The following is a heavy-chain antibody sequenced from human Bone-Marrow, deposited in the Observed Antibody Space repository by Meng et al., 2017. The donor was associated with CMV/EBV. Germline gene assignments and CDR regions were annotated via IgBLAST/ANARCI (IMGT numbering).Heavy chain of an antibody. D-gene: IGHD5-24*01. J-gene: IGHJ6*02. V-gene: IGHV1-18*01. CDR2: ISAYNGNT. CDR1: GYTFTSYG. Sequence: ASVKVSCKASGYTFTSYGISWVRQAPGQGLEWMGWISAYNGNTNYAQKLQGRVTMTTDTSTSTAYMELSSLRSEDTAVYYCARAVEMATTPYYYYGMEVWGQGTMVTVSS. CDR3: ARAVEMATTPYYYYGMEV.